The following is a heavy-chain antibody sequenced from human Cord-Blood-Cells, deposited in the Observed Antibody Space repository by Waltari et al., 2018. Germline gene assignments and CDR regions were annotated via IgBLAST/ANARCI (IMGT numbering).Heavy chain of an antibody. CDR2: INPNSGGT. CDR1: GYTFTGYY. J-gene: IGHJ5*02. D-gene: IGHD2-2*01. Sequence: QVQLVQSGAEVKKPGASVKVSCKASGYTFTGYYMHWVPQAPGQGLEWMGWINPNSGGTNYAQKFQGRVTMTRDTSISTAYMELSRLRSDDTAVYYCARGVDCSSTSCYNWFDPWGQGTLVTVSS. CDR3: ARGVDCSSTSCYNWFDP. V-gene: IGHV1-2*02.